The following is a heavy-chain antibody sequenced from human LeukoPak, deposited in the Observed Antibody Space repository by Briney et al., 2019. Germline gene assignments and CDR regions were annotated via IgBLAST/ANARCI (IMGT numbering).Heavy chain of an antibody. J-gene: IGHJ4*02. CDR2: ISGSGSIT. D-gene: IGHD3-10*01. CDR3: AKSLGGDYGSGSYYVVFDS. CDR1: GFTFGNYG. Sequence: GGSLRLSCAASGFTFGNYGMSWVRQAPGKGLEWVSSISGSGSITYYADSVKGRFTISRDTSKNTLWLQMNGLRVDDTALYYCAKSLGGDYGSGSYYVVFDSWGQGTLVTVSS. V-gene: IGHV3-23*01.